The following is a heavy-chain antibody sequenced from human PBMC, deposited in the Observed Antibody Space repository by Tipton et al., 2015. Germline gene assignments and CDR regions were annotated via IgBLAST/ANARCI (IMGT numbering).Heavy chain of an antibody. J-gene: IGHJ6*02. CDR1: GFTFSSYA. V-gene: IGHV3-23*01. Sequence: SLRLSCAASGFTFSSYAMSWVRQAPGKGLEWVSAISGSGGSTYYADSVKGRFTISRDNSKNTLYLQMNSLRAEDTAVYYCAKGPGYYSYCGVDVWGQGTTVTVSS. CDR3: AKGPGYYSYCGVDV. CDR2: ISGSGGST.